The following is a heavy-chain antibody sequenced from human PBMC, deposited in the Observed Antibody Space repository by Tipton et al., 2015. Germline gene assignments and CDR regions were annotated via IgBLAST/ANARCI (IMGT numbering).Heavy chain of an antibody. CDR1: GGSITSYY. D-gene: IGHD3-3*01. CDR2: IYYSGST. J-gene: IGHJ4*01. CDR3: ARFRFDYFDY. Sequence: GLVKPSETLSLTCNVSGGSITSYYWSWIRQPPGKGLEWIGYIYYSGSTKYSPSLKSRVTISVDSSKTQLSLKLRSVTAADTAVYYCARFRFDYFDYWGHGTLVTVSS. V-gene: IGHV4-59*01.